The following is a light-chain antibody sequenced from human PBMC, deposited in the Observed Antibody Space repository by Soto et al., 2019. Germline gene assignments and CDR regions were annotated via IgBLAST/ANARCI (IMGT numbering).Light chain of an antibody. Sequence: QSVLTQPASVSGSPGQSITISCTGTSSDVGSYNLISWYQQYPDKAPKLMIYEVSKRPSGVSNRFSGSKSGNTASLTISGLQAEDEADYYCCSYAGSSTFYVFGSGTKVT. V-gene: IGLV2-23*02. J-gene: IGLJ1*01. CDR2: EVS. CDR1: SSDVGSYNL. CDR3: CSYAGSSTFYV.